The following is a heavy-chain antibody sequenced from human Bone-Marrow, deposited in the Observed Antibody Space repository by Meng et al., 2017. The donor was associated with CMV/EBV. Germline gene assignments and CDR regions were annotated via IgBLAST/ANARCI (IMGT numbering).Heavy chain of an antibody. CDR2: IIPILGIA. CDR3: ARDEEIFGVVGPFEP. Sequence: SVKVSCKASGGTFSSYTISWVRQAPGQGLEWMGRIIPILGIANYAQKFQGRVTITADKSTSTAYMELSSLRSEDTAVYYCARDEEIFGVVGPFEPWGQGTLVTVAS. CDR1: GGTFSSYT. J-gene: IGHJ5*02. V-gene: IGHV1-69*04. D-gene: IGHD3-3*01.